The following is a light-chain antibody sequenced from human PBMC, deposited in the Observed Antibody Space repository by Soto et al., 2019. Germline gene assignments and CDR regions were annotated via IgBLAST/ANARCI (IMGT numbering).Light chain of an antibody. Sequence: IVLTQTPGTLSLSPGERATLSCRASQSVTSSFLAWYQQKPCQTPRLLIYDASSRATAIPDRFSGSGSGTDYTLTISRLEPEDFAVYYCLQYGRLPNTFGQGTKLEIE. V-gene: IGKV3-20*01. CDR3: LQYGRLPNT. J-gene: IGKJ2*01. CDR2: DAS. CDR1: QSVTSSF.